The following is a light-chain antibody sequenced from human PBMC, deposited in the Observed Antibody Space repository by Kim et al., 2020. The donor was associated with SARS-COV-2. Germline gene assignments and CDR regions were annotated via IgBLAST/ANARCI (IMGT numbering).Light chain of an antibody. CDR2: ATS. J-gene: IGKJ2*01. V-gene: IGKV3-20*01. Sequence: ESSALSFGARQSSDRRQLVLYQHTPGQPPRLLIYATSSRATDIPDRFSGSGSGSHFTLTISRLEPEDSAVYYCQHYPESPPYTFGQGTKLEI. CDR1: QSSDRRQ. CDR3: QHYPESPPYT.